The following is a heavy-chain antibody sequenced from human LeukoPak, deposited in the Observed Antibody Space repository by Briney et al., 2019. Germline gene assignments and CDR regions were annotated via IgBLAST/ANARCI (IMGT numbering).Heavy chain of an antibody. CDR3: AREPSKIWEWLSSRFDY. CDR2: ISPYNGDG. J-gene: IGHJ4*02. CDR1: GYTFTNYG. V-gene: IGHV1-18*01. D-gene: IGHD3-3*01. Sequence: ASVQVSCKTSGYTFTNYGISWVRQAPGQGPEWMGWISPYNGDGKYAEMFQGRVTMTTDTSTNAAHMELRSLRSDDTAVYYCAREPSKIWEWLSSRFDYWGQGTLVTVSS.